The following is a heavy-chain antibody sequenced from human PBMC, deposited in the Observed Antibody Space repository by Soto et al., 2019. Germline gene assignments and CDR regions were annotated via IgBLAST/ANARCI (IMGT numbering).Heavy chain of an antibody. CDR3: TREPGGTSYYRFYGMDV. J-gene: IGHJ6*02. Sequence: EVQLVESGGGLVQPGGSLRLSCAASGFTFRDHYMDWVRQAPGKGLEWVGRTRNKANSYTTQYAASVKGRFTISRDDSKNSLYLQMNSLKTEDTAVYYCTREPGGTSYYRFYGMDVWGQGTTVTVSS. CDR1: GFTFRDHY. CDR2: TRNKANSYTT. D-gene: IGHD2-15*01. V-gene: IGHV3-72*01.